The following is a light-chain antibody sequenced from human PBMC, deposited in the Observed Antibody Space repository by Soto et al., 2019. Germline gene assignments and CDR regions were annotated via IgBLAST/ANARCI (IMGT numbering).Light chain of an antibody. Sequence: DIQMTQSPSSLSASVGDRVTITCRASQSISSYLNWYQQKPGKAPKLLIYAASSLQSGVPSRFSASGSGTDFTLTISRLQPEDLATYYCQQRYSTPFTFGPGTKVDIK. CDR1: QSISSY. J-gene: IGKJ3*01. CDR3: QQRYSTPFT. CDR2: AAS. V-gene: IGKV1-39*01.